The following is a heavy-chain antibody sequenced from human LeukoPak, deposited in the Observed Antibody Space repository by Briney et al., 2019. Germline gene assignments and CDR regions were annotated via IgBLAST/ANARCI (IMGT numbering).Heavy chain of an antibody. CDR1: GFTFSSYA. CDR3: ARRYCSTCPTGHAFDL. V-gene: IGHV3-23*01. D-gene: IGHD2-2*01. CDR2: ISGNGGST. Sequence: GGSLRLSCAASGFTFSSYAMSWVRQAPGKGLEWVSAISGNGGSTYYADSVKGRFTISRDNSKNTLYLQLNSLRAEDTAVYYCARRYCSTCPTGHAFDLWGQGTMVTVSS. J-gene: IGHJ3*01.